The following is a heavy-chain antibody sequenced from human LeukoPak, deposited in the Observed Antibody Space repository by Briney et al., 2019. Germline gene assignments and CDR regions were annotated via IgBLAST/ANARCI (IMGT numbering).Heavy chain of an antibody. J-gene: IGHJ4*02. CDR1: GFTVSSNY. CDR3: ARVLSVSYCDS. CDR2: IYSGGIT. D-gene: IGHD2/OR15-2a*01. V-gene: IGHV3-53*01. Sequence: GGSLRLSCAASGFTVSSNYMSWVRQAPGKGLEWVSVIYSGGITYYADSVKGRFTISRDNSKNTLYLQMNSLRGEDTAVYYCARVLSVSYCDSWGQGTLVTVSS.